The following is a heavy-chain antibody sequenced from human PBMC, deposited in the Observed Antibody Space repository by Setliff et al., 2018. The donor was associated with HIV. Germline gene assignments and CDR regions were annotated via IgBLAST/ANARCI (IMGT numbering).Heavy chain of an antibody. CDR3: AREGRGDPSLATTRLDY. Sequence: SETLSLTCSVSGDSFSTSSYFWGWVRQSPGKGLEWIANIYYTGFTYCDPSLKSRVTISIDKSKSQFSLNLTSVTASDTAVYYCAREGRGDPSLATTRLDYWGQGRLVTVS. V-gene: IGHV4-39*02. CDR1: GDSFSTSSYF. D-gene: IGHD1-1*01. CDR2: IYYTGFT. J-gene: IGHJ4*02.